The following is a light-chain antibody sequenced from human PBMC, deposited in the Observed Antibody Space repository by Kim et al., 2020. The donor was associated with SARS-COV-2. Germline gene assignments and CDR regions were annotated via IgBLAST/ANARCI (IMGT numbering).Light chain of an antibody. J-gene: IGLJ3*02. Sequence: QSALTQPASVSGSPGQSITISCAGTTSDVGSYNLVSWYQQHPGKAPKLLIYDVTKRPSGVSNRFSGSKSGNTASLTISGLQAEDEAVYYCYSYTGSSNWVFGGGTQLTVL. V-gene: IGLV2-23*02. CDR2: DVT. CDR3: YSYTGSSNWV. CDR1: TSDVGSYNL.